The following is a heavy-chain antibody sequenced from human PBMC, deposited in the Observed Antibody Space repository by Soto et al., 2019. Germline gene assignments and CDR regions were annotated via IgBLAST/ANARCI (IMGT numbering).Heavy chain of an antibody. D-gene: IGHD6-13*01. CDR3: ARYRREAVAGYTLDY. V-gene: IGHV4-59*01. CDR1: GGSISSNY. CDR2: VYNSGST. J-gene: IGHJ4*02. Sequence: SETLSLTCTVSGGSISSNYWTWIRQPPGKGLEWIGYVYNSGSTNYNPSLKSRVTISEDTSRSQFSLKVISMTAADTAVYYCARYRREAVAGYTLDYWGQGILVTVSS.